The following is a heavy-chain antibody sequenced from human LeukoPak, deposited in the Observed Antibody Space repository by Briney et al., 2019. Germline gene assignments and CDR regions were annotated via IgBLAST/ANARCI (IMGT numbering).Heavy chain of an antibody. CDR1: GGSISSYY. V-gene: IGHV4-59*01. CDR3: ARNPNVYDFWSGNKIGAFDI. D-gene: IGHD3-3*01. Sequence: SETLSLTCTVSGGSISSYYWSWIRQPPGKGLEWIGYIYYSGSTNYNPSPKSRVTISVDTSKNQFSLKLSSVTAADTAVYYCARNPNVYDFWSGNKIGAFDIWGQGTMVTVSS. CDR2: IYYSGST. J-gene: IGHJ3*02.